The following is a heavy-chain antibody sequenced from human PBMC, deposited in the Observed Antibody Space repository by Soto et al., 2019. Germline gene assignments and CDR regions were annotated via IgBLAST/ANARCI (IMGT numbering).Heavy chain of an antibody. CDR2: IIPIFGTA. CDR3: ARDPTENYYDSSGQPN. CDR1: GGTFSSYA. V-gene: IGHV1-69*13. J-gene: IGHJ4*02. D-gene: IGHD3-22*01. Sequence: SVKVSCKAAGGTFSSYAISWVRQAPGQGLEWMGGIIPIFGTANYAQKFQGRVTITADESTSTAYMELSSLRSEDTAVYYCARDPTENYYDSSGQPNWGQGTLVTVSS.